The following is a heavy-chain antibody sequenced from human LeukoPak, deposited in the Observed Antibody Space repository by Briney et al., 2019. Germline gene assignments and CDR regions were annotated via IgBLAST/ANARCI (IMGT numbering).Heavy chain of an antibody. J-gene: IGHJ4*02. D-gene: IGHD4-23*01. V-gene: IGHV3-30*18. CDR2: ISYDGSNK. CDR1: GFTFSNYG. CDR3: AKLGGNSDFDY. Sequence: QPGRSLRLSCAASGFTFSNYGMHWVRQAPGKGLEWVAVISYDGSNKYYADSVKGRFTISRDNSKNTLYLQMNSLRAEDTAVYYCAKLGGNSDFDYWRQGTLVTVSP.